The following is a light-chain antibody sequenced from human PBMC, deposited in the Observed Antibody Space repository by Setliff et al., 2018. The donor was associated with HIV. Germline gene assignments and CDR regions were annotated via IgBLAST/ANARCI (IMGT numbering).Light chain of an antibody. Sequence: QSALTQPASVSGSPGQSITISCTGTSSDIGGFNYVSWYQLHPGKAPKLMIFDVSLRPSGVSNRFSGSKSGNTASLTISGLRAEDEADYFCNSDRSGSPYVFGAGTKGTV. V-gene: IGLV2-14*01. CDR3: NSDRSGSPYV. CDR1: SSDIGGFNY. J-gene: IGLJ1*01. CDR2: DVS.